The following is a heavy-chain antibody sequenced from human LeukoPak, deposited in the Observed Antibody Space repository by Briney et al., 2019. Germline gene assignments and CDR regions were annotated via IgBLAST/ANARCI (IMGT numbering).Heavy chain of an antibody. J-gene: IGHJ3*02. D-gene: IGHD6-13*01. V-gene: IGHV4-30-2*01. CDR3: ARKIAAAGTDDAFDI. CDR1: GGSISSGGYS. CDR2: IYHSGST. Sequence: KPSQTLSLTCAVSGGSISSGGYSWSWIRQPPGTGLEWIGYIYHSGSTYYNPSLKSRVTISVGRSKNQFSLKLSSVTAADTAVYYCARKIAAAGTDDAFDIWGQGTMVTVSS.